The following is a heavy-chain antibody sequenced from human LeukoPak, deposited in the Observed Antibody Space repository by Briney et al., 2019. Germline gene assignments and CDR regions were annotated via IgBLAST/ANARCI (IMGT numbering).Heavy chain of an antibody. Sequence: PGRSLRLSCAASGFTFSSYAMHWVHQAPGKGLEWVAVISYDGSNKYYADSVKGRFTISRDNSKNTLYLQMNSLRAEDTAVYYCARGNHDYGDYRSFDYWGQGTLVTVSS. CDR1: GFTFSSYA. D-gene: IGHD4-17*01. CDR2: ISYDGSNK. J-gene: IGHJ4*02. V-gene: IGHV3-30-3*01. CDR3: ARGNHDYGDYRSFDY.